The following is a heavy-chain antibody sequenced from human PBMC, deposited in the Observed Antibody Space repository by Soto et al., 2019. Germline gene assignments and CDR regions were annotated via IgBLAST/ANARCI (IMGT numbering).Heavy chain of an antibody. CDR3: AKGTLLAVAGIEFYFDY. CDR2: ISGSGGST. J-gene: IGHJ4*02. D-gene: IGHD6-19*01. V-gene: IGHV3-23*01. CDR1: GFTFSSYA. Sequence: GGSLRLSCAASGFTFSSYAMSWVRQAPGKGLEWVSAISGSGGSTYYADSVKGRFTISRDNSKNTLYLQMNSLRAEDTAVYYCAKGTLLAVAGIEFYFDYWGQGTLVTVSS.